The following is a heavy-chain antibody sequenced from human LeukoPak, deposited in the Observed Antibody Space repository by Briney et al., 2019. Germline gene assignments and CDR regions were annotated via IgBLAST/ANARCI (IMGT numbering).Heavy chain of an antibody. CDR3: VTGRYSYGWYNH. D-gene: IGHD1-26*01. CDR2: MYYGGSP. J-gene: IGHJ5*02. CDR1: GGSISSFY. V-gene: IGHV4-59*13. Sequence: SETLSLTCTLSGGSISSFYWSWIRQPPGKGLEWMGYMYYGGSPNYNPSLKSRAITPLDTSKKQFSVKLNSVTTADTAVYYCVTGRYSYGWYNHWGQGILVIVSS.